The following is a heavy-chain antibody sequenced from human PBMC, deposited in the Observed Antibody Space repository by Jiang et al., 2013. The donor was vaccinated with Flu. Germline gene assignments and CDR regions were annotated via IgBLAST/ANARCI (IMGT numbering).Heavy chain of an antibody. D-gene: IGHD1-1*01. Sequence: GAEVKKPGSSVKVSCKASGGTFSSYAISWVRQAPGQGLEWVGGIIPIFDIANFAQKFQGRVTITADKSTSTAYMELSSLRSEDTAMYYCARWKQQGGFDYWGQGTLVTVSS. CDR3: ARWKQQGGFDY. CDR1: GGTFSSYA. CDR2: IIPIFDIA. V-gene: IGHV1-69*17. J-gene: IGHJ4*02.